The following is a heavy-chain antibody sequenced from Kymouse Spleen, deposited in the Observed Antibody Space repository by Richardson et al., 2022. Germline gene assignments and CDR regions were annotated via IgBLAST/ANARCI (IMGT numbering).Heavy chain of an antibody. CDR3: ARDWYFDWLSPVYYYYYGMDV. D-gene: IGHD3-9*01. J-gene: IGHJ6*02. CDR2: IKQDGSEK. CDR1: GFTFSSYW. V-gene: IGHV3-7*01. Sequence: EVQLVESGGGLVQPGGSLRLSCAASGFTFSSYWMSWVRQAPGKGLEWVANIKQDGSEKYYVDSVKGRFTISRDNAKNSLYLQMNSLRAEDTAVYYCARDWYFDWLSPVYYYYYGMDVWGQGTTVTVSS.